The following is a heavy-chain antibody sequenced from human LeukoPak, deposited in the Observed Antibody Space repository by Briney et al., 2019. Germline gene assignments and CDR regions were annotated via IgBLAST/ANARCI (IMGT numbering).Heavy chain of an antibody. CDR2: FNPNGGVT. CDR1: GYTFIGHY. CDR3: ARDRGGIVIVPVPDY. V-gene: IGHV1-2*02. D-gene: IGHD2-2*01. J-gene: IGHJ4*02. Sequence: ASVKVSCKASGYTFIGHYIHWVRQAPGQGLEWMGWFNPNGGVTNLAQKFQGRVPMTRDTSISTAHMQLNMLRYDDTAVYYCARDRGGIVIVPVPDYWGQGTLVTVS.